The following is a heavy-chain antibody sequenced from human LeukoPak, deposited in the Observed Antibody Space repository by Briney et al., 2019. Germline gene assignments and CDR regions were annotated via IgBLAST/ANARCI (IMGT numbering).Heavy chain of an antibody. Sequence: SETLSLTCTVSGGSVSSGSYYWSWIRQPPGKGLEWIGYIYYSGSTNYNPSLKSRVTILVDTSKNQFSLKLSSVTAADTAVYYCARVLRGYSGYDYYFDYWGQGTLVTVSS. D-gene: IGHD5-12*01. CDR2: IYYSGST. CDR3: ARVLRGYSGYDYYFDY. V-gene: IGHV4-61*01. J-gene: IGHJ4*02. CDR1: GGSVSSGSYY.